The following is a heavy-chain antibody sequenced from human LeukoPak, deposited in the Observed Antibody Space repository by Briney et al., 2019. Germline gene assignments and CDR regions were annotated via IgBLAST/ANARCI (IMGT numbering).Heavy chain of an antibody. CDR3: ARRGIAAAAHFGY. D-gene: IGHD6-13*01. Sequence: PSETLSLTCTVSGGSISSGRYYWGWIRQPPGKRLEWIGSIFYTGSAHYNPSLESRVIISIDTAKNQFSLKVRSVTAADTAVYFCARRGIAAAAHFGYWGQGSLVTVSS. CDR2: IFYTGSA. J-gene: IGHJ4*02. CDR1: GGSISSGRYY. V-gene: IGHV4-39*01.